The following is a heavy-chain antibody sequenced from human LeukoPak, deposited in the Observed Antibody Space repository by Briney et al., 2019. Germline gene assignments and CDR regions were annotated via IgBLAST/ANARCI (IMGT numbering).Heavy chain of an antibody. Sequence: GGSLRLSCAASGFTFSSNYMSWVRQAPGKGLEWGSFIYSGGRTHYSDSVKGRFTIFRDKSKKTRYLQMNSLRAEDTAVYYCARRSYNSPLRYWGQGTLVTVSS. J-gene: IGHJ4*02. CDR2: IYSGGRT. CDR3: ARRSYNSPLRY. CDR1: GFTFSSNY. D-gene: IGHD3-10*01. V-gene: IGHV3-66*04.